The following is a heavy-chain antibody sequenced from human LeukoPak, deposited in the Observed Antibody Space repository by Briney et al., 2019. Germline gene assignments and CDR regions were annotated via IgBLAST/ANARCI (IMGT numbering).Heavy chain of an antibody. V-gene: IGHV3-48*02. CDR3: ARVEQQPRAVCGMDV. CDR1: GFTFNTYS. D-gene: IGHD6-13*01. J-gene: IGHJ6*02. CDR2: ISSSSSTI. Sequence: HTGVSLRLSCAASGFTFNTYSMNWVREAPGKGLEWVSHISSSSSTIYYADSVKGRFTSSRDNAKTSLYLQMNSLRDEDTAVYYCARVEQQPRAVCGMDVWGPGTTVTVSS.